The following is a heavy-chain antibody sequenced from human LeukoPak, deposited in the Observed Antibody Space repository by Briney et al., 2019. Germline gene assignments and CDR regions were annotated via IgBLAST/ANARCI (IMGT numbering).Heavy chain of an antibody. CDR1: GGSISSYY. D-gene: IGHD1-26*01. CDR3: AKDRIVGASRSVYYYGMDV. V-gene: IGHV4-59*01. Sequence: ETLSLTCTVSGGSISSYYWSWIRQPPGKGLEWIGYIYYSGSTNYNPSLKSRVTISVDTSKNQFSLKLSSVTAADTAVYYCAKDRIVGASRSVYYYGMDVWGQGTTVTVSS. CDR2: IYYSGST. J-gene: IGHJ6*02.